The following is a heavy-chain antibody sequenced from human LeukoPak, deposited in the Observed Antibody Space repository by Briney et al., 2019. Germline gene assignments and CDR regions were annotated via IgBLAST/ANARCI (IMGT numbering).Heavy chain of an antibody. V-gene: IGHV3-7*01. J-gene: IGHJ4*02. Sequence: GGSLRLSCAASGFTFRGFLMSWVRQIPGKGLEWVANIKQDGSEKYYADALKGRFTISRDNTKNSLSPQMNSLIVEDTAVYYCARAGSNWNYVYWGQGTLVTVSS. CDR3: ARAGSNWNYVY. CDR2: IKQDGSEK. CDR1: GFTFRGFL. D-gene: IGHD1-7*01.